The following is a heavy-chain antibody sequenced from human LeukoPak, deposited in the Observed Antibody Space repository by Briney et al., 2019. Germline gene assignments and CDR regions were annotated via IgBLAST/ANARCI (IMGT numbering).Heavy chain of an antibody. D-gene: IGHD3-22*01. J-gene: IGHJ4*02. CDR1: GGTFSSYA. V-gene: IGHV1-69*13. CDR3: ARAQGSYYYDSSGSFDY. CDR2: IIPIFGTA. Sequence: SVKVSCKASGGTFSSYAISWVRQAPGQGLEWMGGIIPIFGTANYAQKFQGRDTITADESTSTAYMELSSLRSEDTAVYYCARAQGSYYYDSSGSFDYWGQGTLVTVSS.